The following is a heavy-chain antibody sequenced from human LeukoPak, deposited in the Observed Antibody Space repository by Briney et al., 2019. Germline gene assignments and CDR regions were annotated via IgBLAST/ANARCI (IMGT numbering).Heavy chain of an antibody. J-gene: IGHJ4*02. Sequence: PSETLSLTCTVSGGSISSYYWSWIRQPPGKGLEWIGYIYTSGSTNYNPSLKSRVTISVDTSKNQFSLKLSSVTAADTAVYYCARLSPGQQPGAVDYWGQGTLVTVSS. CDR1: GGSISSYY. D-gene: IGHD6-13*01. V-gene: IGHV4-4*09. CDR3: ARLSPGQQPGAVDY. CDR2: IYTSGST.